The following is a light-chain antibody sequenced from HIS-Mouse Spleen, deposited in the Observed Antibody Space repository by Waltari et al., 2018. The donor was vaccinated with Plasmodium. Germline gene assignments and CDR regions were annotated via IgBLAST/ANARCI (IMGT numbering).Light chain of an antibody. J-gene: IGLJ2*01. CDR2: DDS. CDR3: QVWDSSSDHPDVV. V-gene: IGLV3-21*03. Sequence: SYVLTQPPSVSVAPGTTARITCGGNNIGRKSVHWYQQKPGQAPVLVVNDDSDRPSGIPGRFSGSNSGNTATLTISRVEAGDEADYYCQVWDSSSDHPDVVFGGGTKLTVL. CDR1: NIGRKS.